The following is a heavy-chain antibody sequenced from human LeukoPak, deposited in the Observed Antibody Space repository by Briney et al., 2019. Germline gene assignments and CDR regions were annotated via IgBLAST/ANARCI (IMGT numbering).Heavy chain of an antibody. V-gene: IGHV4-39*01. D-gene: IGHD2-21*02. CDR2: ISYSGST. J-gene: IGHJ4*02. CDR1: GGSISSSSNF. CDR3: ARHRSGVTYFDY. Sequence: PSETLSLTCTVSGGSISSSSNFWGWIRQPPGKGLEWIGSISYSGSTYYNPSLKSRVTISVDTSKNQFSLKLSSVTAADMALYYCARHRSGVTYFDYWGQGTLVTVSS.